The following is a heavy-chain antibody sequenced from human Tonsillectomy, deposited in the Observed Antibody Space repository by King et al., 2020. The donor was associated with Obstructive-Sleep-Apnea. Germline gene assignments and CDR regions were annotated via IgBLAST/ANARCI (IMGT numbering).Heavy chain of an antibody. D-gene: IGHD1-26*01. CDR1: GGTFSSYA. V-gene: IGHV1-69*09. J-gene: IGHJ4*02. CDR3: ARALFQGRGVPTDY. Sequence: QLVQSGAEVKKPGSSVKVSCKASGGTFSSYAISWVRQAPGQGLEWMGRIIPILGIANYAQKFQGRVTITADKSTSTAYMELSSLRSADTAVYYCARALFQGRGVPTDYWGQGTLVTVSS. CDR2: IIPILGIA.